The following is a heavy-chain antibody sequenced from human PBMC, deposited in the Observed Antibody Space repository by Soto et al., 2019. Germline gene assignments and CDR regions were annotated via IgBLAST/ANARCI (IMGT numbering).Heavy chain of an antibody. J-gene: IGHJ4*02. V-gene: IGHV3-23*01. Sequence: EVQLLESGGGLVKPGGSLRLSCAASGFTFSSYAMNWVRQAPGKGLEWVSVISGSGGSTYYADSVKGRFTISRDNSKNTLYLLMNSLRAEDTAVYYCARRSSSWYFDYWGQGTLVTVSS. CDR3: ARRSSSWYFDY. CDR2: ISGSGGST. D-gene: IGHD6-13*01. CDR1: GFTFSSYA.